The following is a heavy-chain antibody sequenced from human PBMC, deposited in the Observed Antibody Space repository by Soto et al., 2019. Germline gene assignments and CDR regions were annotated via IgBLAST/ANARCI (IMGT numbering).Heavy chain of an antibody. Sequence: EVQLVESGGGLVQPGGSLRLSCAASGFTFRNYWMTWVRQAPGKGLEWVANIKLDGSEKYYVDSVKGRFTVSRDNAKNSLYLQMNSLRAEDTAVYYCARIERREAANFAYWGQGTLVRVSS. J-gene: IGHJ4*02. V-gene: IGHV3-7*01. D-gene: IGHD2-15*01. CDR1: GFTFRNYW. CDR2: IKLDGSEK. CDR3: ARIERREAANFAY.